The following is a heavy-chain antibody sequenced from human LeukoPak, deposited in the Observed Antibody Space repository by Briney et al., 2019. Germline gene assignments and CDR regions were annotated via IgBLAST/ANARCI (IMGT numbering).Heavy chain of an antibody. CDR3: ARDPARFRGAKTYFDN. CDR2: ISHDGSNK. J-gene: IGHJ4*02. V-gene: IGHV3-30-3*01. D-gene: IGHD3-10*01. Sequence: GRSLRLSCAASGFTFSNYAMHWVRQAPGKGLEWVAVISHDGSNKYYADSVKGRFTISRDNSKNTLYLQMNNLRVEDTAVYYCARDPARFRGAKTYFDNWGQGTQVTVSS. CDR1: GFTFSNYA.